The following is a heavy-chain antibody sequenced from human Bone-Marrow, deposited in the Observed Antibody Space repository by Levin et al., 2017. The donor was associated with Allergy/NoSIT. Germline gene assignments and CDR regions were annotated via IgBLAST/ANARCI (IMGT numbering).Heavy chain of an antibody. J-gene: IGHJ6*02. D-gene: IGHD3-3*01. V-gene: IGHV1-18*01. CDR1: GYTFTSYG. Sequence: ASVKVSCKASGYTFTSYGISWVRQAPGQGLEWMGWISAYNGNTNYAQKLQGRVTMTTDTSTSTAYMELRSLRSDDTAVYYCASSFYDFWSGSLGHYYYYYGMDGWGQGTTVTVSS. CDR3: ASSFYDFWSGSLGHYYYYYGMDG. CDR2: ISAYNGNT.